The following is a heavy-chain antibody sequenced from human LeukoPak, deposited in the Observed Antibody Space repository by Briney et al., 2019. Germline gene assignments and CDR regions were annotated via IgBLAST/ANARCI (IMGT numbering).Heavy chain of an antibody. J-gene: IGHJ4*02. Sequence: SVKVSCKASGGTFSSYAISWVRQAPGQGIEWMGRIIPIFGIANYAQKFQGRVTITADKSTSTAYMELSSLRSEDTAVYYCANVIAASLWGQGTLVTVSS. V-gene: IGHV1-69*04. CDR2: IIPIFGIA. CDR1: GGTFSSYA. D-gene: IGHD6-13*01. CDR3: ANVIAASL.